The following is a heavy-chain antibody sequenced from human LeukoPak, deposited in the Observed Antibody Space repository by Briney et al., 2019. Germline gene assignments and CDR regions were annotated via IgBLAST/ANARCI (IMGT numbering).Heavy chain of an antibody. CDR1: GGSISSYY. J-gene: IGHJ6*02. CDR3: AARGSYRPGMDV. D-gene: IGHD1-26*01. CDR2: IYYSGST. V-gene: IGHV4-59*08. Sequence: PSETLSLTCTVSGGSISSYYWSWIRQPPGKGLEWIGYIYYSGSTNYNPSLKGRVTISVDTSKNQFSLKLSSVTAADTAVYYCAARGSYRPGMDVWGQGTTVTVSS.